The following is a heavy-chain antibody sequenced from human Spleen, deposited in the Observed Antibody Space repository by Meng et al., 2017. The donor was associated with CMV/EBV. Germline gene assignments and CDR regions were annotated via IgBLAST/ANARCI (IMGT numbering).Heavy chain of an antibody. D-gene: IGHD6-13*01. CDR3: TTLRSSSWPRFDP. CDR2: IKSKTDGGTT. Sequence: EVQLVESGXGWVKPGGSLRLSCAASGFTFSNAWMSWVRQAPGKGLEWVGRIKSKTDGGTTDYAAPVKGRFTISRDDSKNTLYLQMNSLKTEDTAVYYCTTLRSSSWPRFDPWGQGTLVTVSS. V-gene: IGHV3-15*01. CDR1: GFTFSNAW. J-gene: IGHJ5*02.